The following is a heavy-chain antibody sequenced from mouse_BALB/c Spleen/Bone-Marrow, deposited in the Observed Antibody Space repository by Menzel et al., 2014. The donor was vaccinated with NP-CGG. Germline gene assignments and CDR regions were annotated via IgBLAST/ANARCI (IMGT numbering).Heavy chain of an antibody. CDR2: ICSDGNT. D-gene: IGHD2-10*02. Sequence: VKLVESGPGLVTPSQSLSITCTVSGFSLTNYGVHWVRQPPGKGLEWLVVICSDGNTTYNSALKSRLSISKDNSKSKVFLKMNSLQTDDTAMYYCARNPYGNYAMDYRGQGTSVTVSS. CDR1: GFSLTNYG. CDR3: ARNPYGNYAMDY. V-gene: IGHV2-6*02. J-gene: IGHJ4*01.